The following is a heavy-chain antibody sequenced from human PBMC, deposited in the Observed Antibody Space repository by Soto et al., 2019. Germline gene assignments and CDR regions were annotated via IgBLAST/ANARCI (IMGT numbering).Heavy chain of an antibody. D-gene: IGHD3-10*01. CDR1: GFTFSSYA. CDR3: ARDYSRGTAYYYGSGSTD. J-gene: IGHJ4*02. V-gene: IGHV3-30-3*01. Sequence: QVQLVESGGGVVQPGRSLRLSCAASGFTFSSYAMHWVRQAPGKGLEWVAVLSYDGSNKYYADSVKGRFTISRDNSKNTLYLQMNSLRAEDTAVYYCARDYSRGTAYYYGSGSTDWGQGTLVTVSS. CDR2: LSYDGSNK.